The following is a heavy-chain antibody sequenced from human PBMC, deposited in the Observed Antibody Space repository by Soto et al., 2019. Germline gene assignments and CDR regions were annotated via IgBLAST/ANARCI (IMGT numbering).Heavy chain of an antibody. J-gene: IGHJ1*01. Sequence: EVQLVESGGGLIQPGGSLGVSCAASGFTVSSNYMSWVRQAPGKGLEWVSVIYSGGSTYYADSVKGRFTISRDNSKNMLYLQMNSLRAEDTAVYYCARDRVESGYPEYFQHWGQGTLVTVSS. CDR3: ARDRVESGYPEYFQH. D-gene: IGHD3-22*01. CDR1: GFTVSSNY. V-gene: IGHV3-53*01. CDR2: IYSGGST.